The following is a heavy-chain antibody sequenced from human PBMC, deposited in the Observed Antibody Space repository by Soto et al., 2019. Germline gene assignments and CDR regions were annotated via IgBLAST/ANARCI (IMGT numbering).Heavy chain of an antibody. J-gene: IGHJ6*02. V-gene: IGHV1-18*01. CDR2: ISAYNGNT. D-gene: IGHD6-19*01. Sequence: EASVKVSCKASGYTFTSYGISWVRQAPGQGLEWMGWISAYNGNTNYAQKLQGRVTMTTDTSTSTAYMELRSLRSDDTAVYYCARLGYSSGWYVSYYYYGMDVWGQGTTVTVSS. CDR1: GYTFTSYG. CDR3: ARLGYSSGWYVSYYYYGMDV.